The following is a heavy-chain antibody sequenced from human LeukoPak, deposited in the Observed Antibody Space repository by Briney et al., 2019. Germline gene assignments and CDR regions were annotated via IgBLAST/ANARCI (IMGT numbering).Heavy chain of an antibody. CDR2: IYYSGST. J-gene: IGHJ4*02. D-gene: IGHD6-19*01. Sequence: SETLSLTCTVSGGSISPYPWGWIRQPPGKGLEWTGYIYYSGSTNYNPSLNSRVTISVDTSKNQFSLRLSSVTAADTAIYYCARAVSGGFDYWGQGTLVTVSS. V-gene: IGHV4-59*08. CDR3: ARAVSGGFDY. CDR1: GGSISPYP.